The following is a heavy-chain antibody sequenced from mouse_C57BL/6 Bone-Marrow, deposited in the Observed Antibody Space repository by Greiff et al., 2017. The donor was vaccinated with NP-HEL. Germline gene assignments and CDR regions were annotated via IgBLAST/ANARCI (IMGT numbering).Heavy chain of an antibody. CDR2: IYPGDGDT. V-gene: IGHV1-80*01. CDR3: ARPLLLYYAMDY. J-gene: IGHJ4*01. D-gene: IGHD1-1*01. CDR1: GYAFSSYW. Sequence: VQLQQSGAELVKPGASVKISCKASGYAFSSYWMNWVKQRPGKGLEWIGQIYPGDGDTNYNGKFKGKATLTADKSSSTAYMQLSSLTSEDSAVYFCARPLLLYYAMDYWGQGTSVTVSS.